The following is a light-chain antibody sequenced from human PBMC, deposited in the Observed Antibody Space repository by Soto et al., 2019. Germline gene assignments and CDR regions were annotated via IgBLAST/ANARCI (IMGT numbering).Light chain of an antibody. Sequence: EIVLTQSPGTLSLSPGETATLSCRASQSVSSSYLAWYQQKPGQAPRLLVYGSYHRATGIADRFSGSGSGTDFTLTISRLEPEDFAVYYCQQYSSSYDTSLYTFGQGTKWIS. V-gene: IGKV3-20*01. J-gene: IGKJ2*01. CDR3: QQYSSSYDTSLYT. CDR1: QSVSSSY. CDR2: GSY.